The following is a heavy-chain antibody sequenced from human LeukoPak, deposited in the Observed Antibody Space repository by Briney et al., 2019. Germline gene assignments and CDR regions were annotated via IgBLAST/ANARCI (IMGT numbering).Heavy chain of an antibody. D-gene: IGHD3-10*01. CDR3: ARQTGAMVRGVNWFDP. J-gene: IGHJ5*02. V-gene: IGHV4-39*01. Sequence: SETLCLTCTVSGGSISSSSYYWGWIRQPPGKGLEWIGSIYYRGSTYYNSSLKSRVTISVDTSKNQFSLKLSSVTAADTAVYYCARQTGAMVRGVNWFDPWGQGTLVTVSS. CDR1: GGSISSSSYY. CDR2: IYYRGST.